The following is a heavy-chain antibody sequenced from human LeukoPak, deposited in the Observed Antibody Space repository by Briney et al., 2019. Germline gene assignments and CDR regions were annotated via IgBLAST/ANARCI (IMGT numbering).Heavy chain of an antibody. V-gene: IGHV4-34*01. CDR1: GGSFSGYY. D-gene: IGHD3-10*01. CDR2: INHSGST. CDR3: ARHGGSGSFPNWFDP. J-gene: IGHJ5*02. Sequence: SETLSLTCAVYGGSFSGYYWSWIRQPPGKGLEWIGEINHSGSTNYNPSLKSRVTISVDTSKNQFSLKLSSVTAADTAMYYCARHGGSGSFPNWFDPWGQGTLVTVSS.